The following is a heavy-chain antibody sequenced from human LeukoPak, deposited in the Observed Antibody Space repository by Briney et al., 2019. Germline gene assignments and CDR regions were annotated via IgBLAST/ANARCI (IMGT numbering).Heavy chain of an antibody. D-gene: IGHD3-3*01. J-gene: IGHJ4*02. CDR2: ILEDGSDM. CDR3: ARDVSGSWSTDY. Sequence: PGGSLTLSCAASGFTFSSYSMNWVRQAPGKGLEWVAVILEDGSDMYYAGSVKGRFTISRDNSKNTLDLQMDALRAEDTAVYYCARDVSGSWSTDYWGQGTLVTVSS. V-gene: IGHV3-30*03. CDR1: GFTFSSYS.